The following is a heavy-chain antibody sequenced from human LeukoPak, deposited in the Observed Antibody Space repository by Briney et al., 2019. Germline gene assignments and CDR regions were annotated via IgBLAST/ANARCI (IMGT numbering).Heavy chain of an antibody. CDR3: ARGSIVGASPGDYFDY. CDR2: IYYSGST. V-gene: IGHV4-59*01. D-gene: IGHD1-26*01. J-gene: IGHJ4*02. Sequence: SETLSLTCTVSGGSISSYYWSWIRQPPGKGLEWIGYIYYSGSTNYNSSLKSRVTISVDTSKNQFSLKLSSVTAADTAVYYCARGSIVGASPGDYFDYWGQGTLVTVSS. CDR1: GGSISSYY.